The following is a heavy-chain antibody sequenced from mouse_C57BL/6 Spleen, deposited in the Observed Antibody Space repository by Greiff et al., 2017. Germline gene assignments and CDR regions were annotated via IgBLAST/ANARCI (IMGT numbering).Heavy chain of an antibody. CDR3: ARDRGYSYGSSYGGYFDV. V-gene: IGHV3-6*01. D-gene: IGHD1-1*01. J-gene: IGHJ1*03. CDR2: ISYDGSN. Sequence: EVHLVESGPGLVKPSQSLSLTCSVTGYSITSGYYWNWIRQFPGNKLEWMGYISYDGSNNYNPSLKNRISITRDTSKTQFFLKLNSVTNADTVTYYCARDRGYSYGSSYGGYFDVWGTGTMVTVSA. CDR1: GYSITSGYY.